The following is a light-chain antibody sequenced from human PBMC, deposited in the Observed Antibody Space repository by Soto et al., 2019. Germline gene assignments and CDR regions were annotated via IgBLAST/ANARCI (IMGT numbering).Light chain of an antibody. V-gene: IGKV3-15*01. Sequence: ERVMTQSPATLSVSPGERATLSCRADQSVNSHLAWYQQKPGQAPRLLIYAASARTSGLPGRFSGSGSGTEFTLTISSLRPEDFAVYYCQQYNNWTYTFGQGTRLEIK. CDR3: QQYNNWTYT. CDR2: AAS. J-gene: IGKJ5*01. CDR1: QSVNSH.